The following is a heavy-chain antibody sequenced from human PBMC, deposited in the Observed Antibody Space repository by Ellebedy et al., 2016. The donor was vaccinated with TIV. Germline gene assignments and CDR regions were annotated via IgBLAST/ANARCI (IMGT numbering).Heavy chain of an antibody. J-gene: IGHJ4*02. CDR2: IFYRGST. CDR3: ARFHGAYNFDN. Sequence: MPSETLSLTCTVSGGSISSDGYYWSRLRQLPGKGLVWIGYIFYRGSTYYNPSFKSRLSISVDTSKNQFSLKLTSVTAADTAVYYCARFHGAYNFDNWGQGTLVTVSS. D-gene: IGHD4/OR15-4a*01. V-gene: IGHV4-31*03. CDR1: GGSISSDGYY.